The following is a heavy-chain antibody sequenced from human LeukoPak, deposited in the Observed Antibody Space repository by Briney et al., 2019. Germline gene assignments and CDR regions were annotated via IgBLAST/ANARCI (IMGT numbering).Heavy chain of an antibody. Sequence: SETLSLTCAVSGGSIRTGDYSGNWVRQPPGKGLEWIGYIYHSGSTYYAPSLKSRVTISVDRSKNQFSLKLTSVTAADTAVYYCARASGYYGSGSPYFDNWGQGTLVTVSS. D-gene: IGHD3-10*01. CDR3: ARASGYYGSGSPYFDN. CDR1: GGSIRTGDYS. V-gene: IGHV4-30-2*01. CDR2: IYHSGST. J-gene: IGHJ4*02.